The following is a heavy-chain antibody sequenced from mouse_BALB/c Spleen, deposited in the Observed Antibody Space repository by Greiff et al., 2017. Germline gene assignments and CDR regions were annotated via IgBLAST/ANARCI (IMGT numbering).Heavy chain of an antibody. CDR3: AIYRYDVYAMDY. J-gene: IGHJ4*01. D-gene: IGHD2-14*01. CDR2: INPSSGYT. Sequence: QVQLQQSGAELARPGASVKMSCKASGYTFTSYTMHWVKQRPGQGLEWIGYINPSSGYTNYNQKFKDKATLTADKSSSTAYMQLSSLTSEDSAVYYCAIYRYDVYAMDYWGQGTSVTVSS. CDR1: GYTFTSYT. V-gene: IGHV1-4*01.